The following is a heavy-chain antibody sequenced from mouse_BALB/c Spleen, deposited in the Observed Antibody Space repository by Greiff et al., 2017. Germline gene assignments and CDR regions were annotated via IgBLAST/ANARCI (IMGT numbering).Heavy chain of an antibody. V-gene: IGHV8-8*01. CDR3: ARSEVRHNFDV. D-gene: IGHD2-14*01. Sequence: QVTLKESGPGILQPSQTLSLTCSFSGFSLSTSGMGVGWIRQPSGKGLEWLAHIWWDDDKRYNPALKSRLTISKDTSSNQVFLKIASVDTADTATYYCARSEVRHNFDVWGAGTTVTVSS. CDR2: IWWDDDK. CDR1: GFSLSTSGMG. J-gene: IGHJ1*01.